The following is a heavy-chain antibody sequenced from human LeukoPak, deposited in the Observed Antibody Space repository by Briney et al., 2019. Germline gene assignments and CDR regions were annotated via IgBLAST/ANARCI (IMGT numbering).Heavy chain of an antibody. Sequence: SGTLSLTCTVSGGSISSYYWSWIRQPPGKGLEWIGYIYYSGSTNYNPSLKSRVTISVDTSKNQFSLKLSSVTAADTAVYYCASLWYGSGSYTQEYYFDYWGQGTLVTVSS. V-gene: IGHV4-59*01. CDR2: IYYSGST. J-gene: IGHJ4*02. CDR3: ASLWYGSGSYTQEYYFDY. CDR1: GGSISSYY. D-gene: IGHD3-10*01.